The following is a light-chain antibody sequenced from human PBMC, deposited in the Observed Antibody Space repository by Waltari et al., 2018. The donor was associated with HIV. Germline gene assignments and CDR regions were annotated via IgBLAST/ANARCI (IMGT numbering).Light chain of an antibody. CDR1: TSDVGGYNY. CDR2: EVS. V-gene: IGLV2-14*01. J-gene: IGLJ1*01. Sequence: QSSLTQLASASGSPGQSITISCTGTTSDVGGYNYVSWYQQHPGKAPKLMIYEVSTRPSGVSNRFSGSKSGSTASLTISGLQAEDEADYYCSSYTRSTVYVFGTGTKVTVL. CDR3: SSYTRSTVYV.